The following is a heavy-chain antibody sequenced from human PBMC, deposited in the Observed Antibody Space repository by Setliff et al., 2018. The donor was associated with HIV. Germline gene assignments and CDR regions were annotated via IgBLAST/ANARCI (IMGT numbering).Heavy chain of an antibody. CDR2: FRYRGSP. CDR1: GDSINNYH. V-gene: IGHV4-59*01. Sequence: SETLSLTCTVSGDSINNYHWSWIRQPPGEGLEFLGFFRYRGSPIYNPSLKSRVNILVDTSKNQFSLNLTSVTAADTAVYYCARDRALRFSRSPSFYCFDSWGQGALVTVSS. J-gene: IGHJ4*02. CDR3: ARDRALRFSRSPSFYCFDS. D-gene: IGHD3-3*02.